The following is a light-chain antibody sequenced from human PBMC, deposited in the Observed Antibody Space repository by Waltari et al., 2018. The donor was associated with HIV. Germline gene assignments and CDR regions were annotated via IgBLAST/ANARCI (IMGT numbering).Light chain of an antibody. CDR1: QSVSSSY. CDR3: QQYASSTGPGT. V-gene: IGKV3-20*01. CDR2: GAF. Sequence: VLTQSPGPLSLSPGERAILSCRASQSVSSSYLAWYQQKPGQAPRLLIYGAFTRATGIPDRFSGSGSGTDFTLTVSRLEPEDFAVYYCQQYASSTGPGTFGGGTKVEIK. J-gene: IGKJ4*01.